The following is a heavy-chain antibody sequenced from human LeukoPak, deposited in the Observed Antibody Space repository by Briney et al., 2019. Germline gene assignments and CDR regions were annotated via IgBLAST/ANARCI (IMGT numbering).Heavy chain of an antibody. D-gene: IGHD1-26*01. CDR3: ARVDSGTYYMPFDY. CDR1: GGSLIHYY. CDR2: IYHSGST. V-gene: IGHV4-59*01. J-gene: IGHJ4*02. Sequence: PSETLSLTCTVSGGSLIHYYWSWIRQPPGKGLEWIGYIYHSGSTNYNPPLKGRATISVDTSKNQISLRLSSVTAADTAVYHCARVDSGTYYMPFDYWGQGSLVTVSS.